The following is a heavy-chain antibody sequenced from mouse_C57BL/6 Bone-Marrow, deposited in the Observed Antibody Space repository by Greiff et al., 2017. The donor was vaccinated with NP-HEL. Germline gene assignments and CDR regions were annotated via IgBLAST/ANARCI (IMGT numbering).Heavy chain of an antibody. CDR2: IHPNSGST. V-gene: IGHV1-64*01. CDR1: GYTFTSYW. D-gene: IGHD1-1*01. Sequence: QVQLQQSGAELVKPGASVKLSCKASGYTFTSYWMHWVKQRPGQGLEWIGMIHPNSGSTNYNEKFKSKATLTVDKSSSTAYMQLSSLTSEDSAVYYCAPFIWGDYWYFDVWGTGTTVTVSS. CDR3: APFIWGDYWYFDV. J-gene: IGHJ1*03.